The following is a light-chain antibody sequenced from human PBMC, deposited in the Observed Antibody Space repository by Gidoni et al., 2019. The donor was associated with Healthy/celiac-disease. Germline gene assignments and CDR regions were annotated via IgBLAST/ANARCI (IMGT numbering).Light chain of an antibody. J-gene: IGKJ5*01. CDR2: AAS. V-gene: IGKV1-39*01. Sequence: DIQMTQSPSSLSASVGDRVTITCRASQSISSYLNWYQQKPGKAPKLLIYAASSLQSGVPSRFSGIGSGTDFTLTISSLQPEDFATYYCQQSYGPITFGQGTRLEIK. CDR1: QSISSY. CDR3: QQSYGPIT.